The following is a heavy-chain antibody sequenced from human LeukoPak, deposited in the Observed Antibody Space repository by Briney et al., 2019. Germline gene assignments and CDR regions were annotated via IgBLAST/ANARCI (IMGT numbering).Heavy chain of an antibody. D-gene: IGHD6-6*01. CDR1: GYTCTTFD. Sequence: GASVKVSCTASGYTCTTFDMHWVRHAPGQGLEWMRRIKHSGGSTSYAQKFHGKVSIPTDTSTSPVYMQLSSLRSDGTALYHRARNARIAARQDSSRQGTLVTDSS. CDR3: ARNARIAARQDS. CDR2: IKHSGGST. J-gene: IGHJ4*02. V-gene: IGHV1-46*03.